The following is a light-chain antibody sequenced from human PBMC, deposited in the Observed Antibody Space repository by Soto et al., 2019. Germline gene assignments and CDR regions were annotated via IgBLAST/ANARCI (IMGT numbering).Light chain of an antibody. J-gene: IGKJ4*01. V-gene: IGKV1-39*01. CDR3: QQSYSTPLT. CDR1: QSISSY. Sequence: DIQMTQSPCSLSASVGDRVTITCRASQSISSYLNWYQQKPGKVPKLLIYAASSLQSGVPSRFSGSGSGTDFNLTISSQPPEYYATYCRQQSYSTPLTCGGGTKVEIK. CDR2: AAS.